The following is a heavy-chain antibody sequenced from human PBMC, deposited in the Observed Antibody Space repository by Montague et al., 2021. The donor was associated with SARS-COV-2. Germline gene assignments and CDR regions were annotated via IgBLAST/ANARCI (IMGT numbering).Heavy chain of an antibody. CDR2: INHSGNT. D-gene: IGHD3-3*01. CDR1: GGSFSTYY. CDR3: ARDQTVLEWIWYGMDV. J-gene: IGHJ6*02. V-gene: IGHV4-34*01. Sequence: SETLSLTCAVYGGSFSTYYWTWIRQSPGKGLEWIGDINHSGNTNYNPSXXSRVTISVDTSSSQFSLYLTSVTAADAAVYYCARDQTVLEWIWYGMDVWGPGTTVTVSS.